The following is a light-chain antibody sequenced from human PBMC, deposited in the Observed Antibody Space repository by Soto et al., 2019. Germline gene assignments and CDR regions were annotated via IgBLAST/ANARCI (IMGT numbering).Light chain of an antibody. V-gene: IGLV1-40*01. CDR1: SSNIGAGDD. Sequence: QAVVTQPPSVSGAPGQRVTITCTGGSSNIGAGDDEHWYQQLPGTAPNLLMSANSNRPSGVPDRFSGSKSGTSASLAITGLQAEDEADYYCQSYDTSLSVVFGGGTKLTVL. J-gene: IGLJ2*01. CDR3: QSYDTSLSVV. CDR2: ANS.